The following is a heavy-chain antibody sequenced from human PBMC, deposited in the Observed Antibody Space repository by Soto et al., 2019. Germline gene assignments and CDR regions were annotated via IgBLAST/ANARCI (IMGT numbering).Heavy chain of an antibody. CDR3: AKSHTTSSGSGHSYFDY. CDR2: ISGSGRTT. CDR1: GFTFSSYA. Sequence: GGSLRLSCAASGFTFSSYAMSWVRQAPGKGLEWVSAISGSGRTTYYADSVRGRFTASRDNSKATVYLQMNSLRAEDTAMYYCAKSHTTSSGSGHSYFDYWGQGTLVTVSS. V-gene: IGHV3-23*01. D-gene: IGHD6-6*01. J-gene: IGHJ4*02.